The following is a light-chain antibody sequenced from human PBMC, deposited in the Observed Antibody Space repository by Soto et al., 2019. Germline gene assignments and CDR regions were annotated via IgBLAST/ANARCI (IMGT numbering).Light chain of an antibody. V-gene: IGLV1-40*01. CDR2: GNS. CDR3: QSYDSSLSGWV. Sequence: QSVLTQPPSVSRAPGQRVTISCTGSSSNIGAGYDVHWYQQLPGTAPKLLIYGNSNRPSGVPDRFSGSKSGTSASLAITGLQAEDEAYYYCQSYDSSLSGWVFGGGTKLTFL. J-gene: IGLJ3*02. CDR1: SSNIGAGYD.